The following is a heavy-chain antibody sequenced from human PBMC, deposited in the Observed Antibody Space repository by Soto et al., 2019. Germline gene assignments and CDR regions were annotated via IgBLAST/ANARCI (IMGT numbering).Heavy chain of an antibody. CDR3: ARDMYTNYANYFDL. Sequence: PGGSLRLSCAASGFSFKDYYMTWMRQTPEKGLEWISTITSSGGNAYYAASVKGRVTISRDNAHNSLYLQMSGLRAEDTALYYCARDMYTNYANYFDLWGQGT. J-gene: IGHJ5*02. V-gene: IGHV3-11*01. CDR2: ITSSGGNA. CDR1: GFSFKDYY. D-gene: IGHD2-2*02.